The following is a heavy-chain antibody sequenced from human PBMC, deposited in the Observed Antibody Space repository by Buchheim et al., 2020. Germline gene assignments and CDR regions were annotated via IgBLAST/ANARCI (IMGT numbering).Heavy chain of an antibody. V-gene: IGHV3-23*01. CDR2: ISGSGGST. CDR1: GFTFSSYA. D-gene: IGHD6-13*01. CDR3: ANSGGGGQQQLIFRGFDY. Sequence: EVQLLESGGGLVQPGGSLRLSCAASGFTFSSYAMSWVRQAPGKGLEWVSAISGSGGSTYYADSVKGRFTISRDNSKNTLYLQMNSLRAEDTAVYYCANSGGGGQQQLIFRGFDYWGQGTL. J-gene: IGHJ4*02.